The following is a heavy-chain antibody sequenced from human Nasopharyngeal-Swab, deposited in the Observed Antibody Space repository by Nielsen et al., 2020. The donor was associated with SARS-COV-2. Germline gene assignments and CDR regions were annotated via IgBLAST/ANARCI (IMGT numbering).Heavy chain of an antibody. CDR3: ARPSPSVGVLWFGELSYAFDI. D-gene: IGHD3-10*01. Sequence: SETLSLTCTVSGGSISSSSYYWGWIRQPPGKGLEWIGSIYYSGSTYYNPSLKSRVTISVDTSKNQFSLKLSSVTAADTAVYYCARPSPSVGVLWFGELSYAFDIWGQGTVVTVSS. V-gene: IGHV4-39*01. CDR1: GGSISSSSYY. CDR2: IYYSGST. J-gene: IGHJ3*02.